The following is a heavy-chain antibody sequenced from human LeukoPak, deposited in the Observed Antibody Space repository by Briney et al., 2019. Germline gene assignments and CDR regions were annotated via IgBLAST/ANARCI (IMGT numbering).Heavy chain of an antibody. Sequence: GGSLRLSCAVSGITLSNYGMSWVRQAPGKGLEWVAGLSGSGGGTNYADSVKGRFTISRDNSKNTLYLQMNSLRAEDTAVYYCTTDDCSGGSCYLGVFDYWGQGTLVTVSS. CDR2: LSGSGGGT. V-gene: IGHV3-23*01. J-gene: IGHJ4*02. CDR3: TTDDCSGGSCYLGVFDY. D-gene: IGHD2-15*01. CDR1: GITLSNYG.